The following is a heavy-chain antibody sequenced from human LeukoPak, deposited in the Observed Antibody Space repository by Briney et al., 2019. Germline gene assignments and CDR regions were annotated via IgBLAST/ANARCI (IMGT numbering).Heavy chain of an antibody. D-gene: IGHD4-17*01. Sequence: ASVKVSCKASGYTFTGYYMRWVRQAPGRGLEWMGWINPNRGGTNYAQKFQGTVTMTRDTSIRTAYMELSRLRSDHTAVYYCARELYGDIPDYWGPGTLVTVSS. V-gene: IGHV1-2*02. CDR1: GYTFTGYY. CDR2: INPNRGGT. CDR3: ARELYGDIPDY. J-gene: IGHJ4*02.